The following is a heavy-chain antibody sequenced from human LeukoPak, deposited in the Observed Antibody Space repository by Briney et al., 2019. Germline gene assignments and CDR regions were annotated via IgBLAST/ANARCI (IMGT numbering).Heavy chain of an antibody. Sequence: GGSLRLSCAASGFTVSSNYMSWVRQAPGKGLEWVSVIYSGANTYYTDSVKGRFTISRDNSKNTLYLQMNSLRAEDTAVYYCARDNCGSGSYYPFEYWGQGTLVTVSS. CDR3: ARDNCGSGSYYPFEY. V-gene: IGHV3-66*01. CDR1: GFTVSSNY. CDR2: IYSGANT. D-gene: IGHD3-10*01. J-gene: IGHJ4*02.